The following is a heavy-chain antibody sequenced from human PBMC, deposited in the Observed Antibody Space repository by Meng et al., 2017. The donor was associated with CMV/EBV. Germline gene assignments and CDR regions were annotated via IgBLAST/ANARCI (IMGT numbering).Heavy chain of an antibody. CDR2: INHSGTT. Sequence: VQPQQAGAGLLKPSGALSRTCAVYGGCFSGYYWSWIRQPPGKGLEWIGEINHSGTTNYNPSLKSRVTISVDTSKNQFSLKLSSVTAADTAVYYCARGVGGWFDPWGQGTLVTAPQ. CDR3: ARGVGGWFDP. CDR1: GGCFSGYY. D-gene: IGHD1-26*01. J-gene: IGHJ5*02. V-gene: IGHV4-34*01.